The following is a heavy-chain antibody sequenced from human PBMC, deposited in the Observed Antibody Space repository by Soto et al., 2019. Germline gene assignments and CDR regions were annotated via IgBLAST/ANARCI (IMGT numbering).Heavy chain of an antibody. CDR2: ISGSGGST. J-gene: IGHJ4*02. Sequence: EVQLLESGGGLVQPGGSLRLSCAASGFTFSSYAMSWVRQAPGKGLEWVSAISGSGGSTYYADSVQGRFTISRDNSKNTMYLQMHSLRAEDTAVYYCAEERAVGGYNPFAYWRQGALVTVSS. V-gene: IGHV3-23*01. CDR1: GFTFSSYA. CDR3: AEERAVGGYNPFAY. D-gene: IGHD1-26*01.